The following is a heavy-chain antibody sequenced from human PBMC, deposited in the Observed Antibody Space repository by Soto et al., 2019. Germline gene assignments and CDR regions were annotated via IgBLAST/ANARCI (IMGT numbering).Heavy chain of an antibody. Sequence: QVQLVESGGGLVKPGGSLRLSCAASGFTFSDYYMSWIRQAPGKGLEWVSYISSSSSYTNYADSVKGRFIISRDNAKNSLYLQMNSLRAEDTAVYYCARIAVGDTFDIWGQGTMVTVSS. D-gene: IGHD6-19*01. J-gene: IGHJ3*02. V-gene: IGHV3-11*06. CDR3: ARIAVGDTFDI. CDR2: ISSSSSYT. CDR1: GFTFSDYY.